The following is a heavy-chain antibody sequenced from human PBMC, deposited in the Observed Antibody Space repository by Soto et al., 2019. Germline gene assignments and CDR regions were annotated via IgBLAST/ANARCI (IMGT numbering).Heavy chain of an antibody. J-gene: IGHJ4*02. D-gene: IGHD2-15*01. CDR3: ARDRAGGTFDY. CDR1: GGSISSYY. V-gene: IGHV4-59*01. CDR2: IYYSGST. Sequence: PSETLSLTCTVSGGSISSYYWSWIRQPPGKGLEWIGYIYYSGSTNYNPSLKSRVTISVDTSKNQFSLKLSSVTAADTAVYYCARDRAGGTFDYWGQGTLVTVSS.